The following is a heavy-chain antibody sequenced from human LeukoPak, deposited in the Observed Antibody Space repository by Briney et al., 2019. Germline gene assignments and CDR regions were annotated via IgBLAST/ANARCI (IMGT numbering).Heavy chain of an antibody. CDR1: EYSFSNYW. V-gene: IGHV5-51*01. CDR3: ARRTDRAFWYLDY. Sequence: GESLKISCKGSEYSFSNYWIGRVRQMPGKGLEWMGIIYPGDSDTRYSPSFQGQVTISADKSISTAYLQWSSLRASDTAVYYCARRTDRAFWYLDYWGQGTLVTVSS. J-gene: IGHJ4*02. CDR2: IYPGDSDT.